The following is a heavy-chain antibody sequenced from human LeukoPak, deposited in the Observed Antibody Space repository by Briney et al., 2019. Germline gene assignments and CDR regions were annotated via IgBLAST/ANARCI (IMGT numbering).Heavy chain of an antibody. J-gene: IGHJ4*02. D-gene: IGHD6-19*01. V-gene: IGHV3-7*03. Sequence: GGSLRLSCAASGFTFSSYWMSWVRQAPGKGLEWVANIKQDGSEKYYVDSVKGRFTISRDNAKNTLYLQMNSLRAEDTAVYYCAKEDSSGWPDIFDYWGQGTLVTVSS. CDR3: AKEDSSGWPDIFDY. CDR1: GFTFSSYW. CDR2: IKQDGSEK.